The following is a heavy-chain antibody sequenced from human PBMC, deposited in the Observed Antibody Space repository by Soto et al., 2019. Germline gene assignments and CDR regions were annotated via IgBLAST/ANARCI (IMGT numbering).Heavy chain of an antibody. J-gene: IGHJ5*01. CDR3: ARLGGFYQSLDS. Sequence: QTLLVSCAIPGDRVSNNSADWGWIRQSPSRGLEWLGRTFYRSKWYNDYAVSVKGRITINPDTSKNQFSLQLNSVSAADTAVYYCARLGGFYQSLDSWGQGTLVTVSS. CDR2: TFYRSKWYN. D-gene: IGHD3-22*01. CDR1: GDRVSNNSAD. V-gene: IGHV6-1*01.